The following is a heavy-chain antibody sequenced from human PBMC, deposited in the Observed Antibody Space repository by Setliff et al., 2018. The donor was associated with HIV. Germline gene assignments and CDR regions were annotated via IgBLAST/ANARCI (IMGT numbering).Heavy chain of an antibody. CDR2: ISGSSSTI. Sequence: GGSLRLSCAASGFTFSTSEMNWVRQAPGKGLEWVSYISGSSSTIYYIESVKGLFTIFRDNAKNSVFLQMNSLRAEDTGVYYCATQTGFYNSHWYDYWGQGTMVTVSS. CDR3: ATQTGFYNSHWYDY. J-gene: IGHJ4*02. CDR1: GFTFSTSE. V-gene: IGHV3-48*03. D-gene: IGHD6-13*01.